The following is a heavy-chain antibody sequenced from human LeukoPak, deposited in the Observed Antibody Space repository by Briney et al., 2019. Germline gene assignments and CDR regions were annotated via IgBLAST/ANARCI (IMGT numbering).Heavy chain of an antibody. D-gene: IGHD6-13*01. CDR2: ISGSGGST. Sequence: PGGSLRLSCAASGVTFSSYAMSWVRQAPGKGLEWVSAISGSGGSTYYADSVKGRFTISRDNSKNTLYLQMNSLRAEDTAVYYCAKDGVQYPAAAGSFDYWGQGTLVTVSS. J-gene: IGHJ4*02. CDR3: AKDGVQYPAAAGSFDY. CDR1: GVTFSSYA. V-gene: IGHV3-23*01.